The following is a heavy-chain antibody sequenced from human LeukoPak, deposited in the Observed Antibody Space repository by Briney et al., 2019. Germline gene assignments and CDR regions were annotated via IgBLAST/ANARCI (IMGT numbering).Heavy chain of an antibody. Sequence: SETLSLTCTVSRGSINSYYWTWIRQPPGKGLEWIGYICYSGSTNYNPSLKSRVTISADTSKNLFSLKLSSVTAADTAVYYCARVRNTVKDYFYAMDVWGQGTTVTVSS. J-gene: IGHJ6*02. CDR3: ARVRNTVKDYFYAMDV. D-gene: IGHD4-11*01. V-gene: IGHV4-59*01. CDR2: ICYSGST. CDR1: RGSINSYY.